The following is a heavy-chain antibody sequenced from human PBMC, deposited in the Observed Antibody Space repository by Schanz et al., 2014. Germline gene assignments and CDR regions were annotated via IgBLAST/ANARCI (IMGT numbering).Heavy chain of an antibody. CDR2: IDRSFTS. CDR1: GFTFSSSS. CDR3: AKDMARGGYNWVFDS. D-gene: IGHD5-12*01. V-gene: IGHV3-21*05. Sequence: VQLVESGGGLVKPGGSLRLSCAASGFTFSSSSMNWVRQAPGKGLEWLSYIDRSFTSFYVDSVKGRFTTSRDNAKNTLYLQMNSLRAEDTAIYYCAKDMARGGYNWVFDSWGQGTLVTVSS. J-gene: IGHJ4*02.